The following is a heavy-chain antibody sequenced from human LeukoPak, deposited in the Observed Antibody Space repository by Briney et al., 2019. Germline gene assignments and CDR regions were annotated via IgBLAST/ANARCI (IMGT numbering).Heavy chain of an antibody. V-gene: IGHV5-51*01. Sequence: GESLHLSCKGSRYSYTSYWLGWARQLPGKCLEWMGLIYHCDSDARYSPSFQAEVTISADQSISTAYLQWSSMKAADTAMYYCARRLDGDYTNWFDPWGQETLVTVSS. CDR1: RYSYTSYW. CDR2: IYHCDSDA. D-gene: IGHD4-17*01. CDR3: ARRLDGDYTNWFDP. J-gene: IGHJ5*02.